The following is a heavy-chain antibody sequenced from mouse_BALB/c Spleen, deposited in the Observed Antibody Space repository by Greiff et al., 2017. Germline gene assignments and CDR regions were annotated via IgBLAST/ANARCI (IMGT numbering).Heavy chain of an antibody. V-gene: IGHV1S29*02. Sequence: VQLKESGPELVKPGASVKISCKASGYTFTDYNMHWVKQSHGKSLEWIGYIYPYNGGTGYNQKFKSKATLTVDNSSSTAYMELRSLTSEDSAVYYCARQLGLRYWGQGTTLTVSS. CDR2: IYPYNGGT. D-gene: IGHD3-1*01. J-gene: IGHJ2*01. CDR3: ARQLGLRY. CDR1: GYTFTDYN.